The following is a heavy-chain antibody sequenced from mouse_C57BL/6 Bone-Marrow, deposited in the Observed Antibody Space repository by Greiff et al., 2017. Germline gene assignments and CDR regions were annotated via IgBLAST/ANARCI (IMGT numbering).Heavy chain of an antibody. CDR2: IDPETGGT. J-gene: IGHJ4*01. CDR1: GYTFTDYE. Sequence: QVQLQQSGAELVRPGASVTLSCKASGYTFTDYEMHWVKQTPVHGLEWIGAIDPETGGTAYNQKFKGKATITADTSSNTAYLQLSSLTSEETSIYYCARGRPYTVDDWGQGTSGTVSS. CDR3: ARGRPYTVDD. V-gene: IGHV1-15*01. D-gene: IGHD1-2*01.